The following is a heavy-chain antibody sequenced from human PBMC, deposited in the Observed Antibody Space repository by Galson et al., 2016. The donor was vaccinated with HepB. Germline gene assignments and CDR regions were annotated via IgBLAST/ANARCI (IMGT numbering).Heavy chain of an antibody. J-gene: IGHJ3*01. D-gene: IGHD3-16*01. V-gene: IGHV3-49*03. CDR3: ARVGQFVVWGALDL. CDR1: GFTFGDYA. CDR2: IRSKAYGETT. Sequence: SLRLSCAASGFTFGDYAMSWFRQAPGKGLEWVGFIRSKAYGETTEYAASVQGRFTISRDDSKSKGIAYLQMNSLTGEDTAVYFCARVGQFVVWGALDLWGQGTMVTVSS.